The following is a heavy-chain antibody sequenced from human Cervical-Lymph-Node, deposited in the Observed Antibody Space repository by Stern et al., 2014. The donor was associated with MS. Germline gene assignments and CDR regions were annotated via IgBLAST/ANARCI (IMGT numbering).Heavy chain of an antibody. V-gene: IGHV1-69*06. J-gene: IGHJ6*01. CDR3: AREVGSLAMDV. D-gene: IGHD1-1*01. CDR1: GDTFPDYA. CDR2: ITPLFNSA. Sequence: VQLVESGAEVKTPGSSVKVSCKASGDTFPDYAISWVRQAPGQGPEWMGGITPLFNSADYAQQFQVRLTITADKYRSPSLLELRSLTSEDTAVYYCAREVGSLAMDVWGQGTTVIVSS.